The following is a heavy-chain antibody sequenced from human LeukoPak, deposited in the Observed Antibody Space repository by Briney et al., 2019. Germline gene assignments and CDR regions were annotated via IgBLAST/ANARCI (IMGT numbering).Heavy chain of an antibody. CDR2: ISGSGGST. Sequence: PGGSLRLSCAASGFTFSSYAMSWVRQAPGKGLEWVSAISGSGGSTYYADSVKGRFTISRDNSKNTLYLQMNSLRAEDTAVYYCAPDIPGYSSSWYSSSTFDYWGQGTLVTVSS. D-gene: IGHD6-13*01. V-gene: IGHV3-23*01. CDR1: GFTFSSYA. CDR3: APDIPGYSSSWYSSSTFDY. J-gene: IGHJ4*02.